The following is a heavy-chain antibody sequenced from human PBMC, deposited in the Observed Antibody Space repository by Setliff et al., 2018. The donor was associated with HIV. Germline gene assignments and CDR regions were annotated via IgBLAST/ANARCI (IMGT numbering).Heavy chain of an antibody. J-gene: IGHJ6*03. D-gene: IGHD3-10*01. CDR3: AREGLWFGDRGYFMDV. Sequence: ASVKVSCKASVYTFTSYGITWVRQAPGQGLEWMGWIGADNGNTNYAQKFQGRVTMTTDTSTSTVYMELRSLISDDTAVYYCAREGLWFGDRGYFMDVWGKGTAVTVSS. CDR2: IGADNGNT. CDR1: VYTFTSYG. V-gene: IGHV1-18*01.